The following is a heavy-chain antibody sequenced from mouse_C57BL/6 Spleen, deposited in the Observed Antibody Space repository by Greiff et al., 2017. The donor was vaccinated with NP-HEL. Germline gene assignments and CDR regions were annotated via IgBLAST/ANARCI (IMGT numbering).Heavy chain of an antibody. CDR2: IYPGNSDT. Sequence: VQLQQSGTVLARPGASVKMSCKPSGYTFTSYWMHWVKQRPGQGLEWIGAIYPGNSDTSYNQKFKGKAKLTAVTSASTAYMELSSLTNEDSAVYYCTNKLGLSWFAYWGQGTLVTVSA. CDR1: GYTFTSYW. V-gene: IGHV1-5*01. J-gene: IGHJ3*01. CDR3: TNKLGLSWFAY. D-gene: IGHD4-1*01.